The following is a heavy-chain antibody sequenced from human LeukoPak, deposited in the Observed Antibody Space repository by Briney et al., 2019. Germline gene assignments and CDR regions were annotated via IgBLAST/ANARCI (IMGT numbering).Heavy chain of an antibody. CDR3: ARAAHSSSAF. J-gene: IGHJ4*02. CDR1: GFTFSSYC. D-gene: IGHD6-13*01. V-gene: IGHV3-7*01. Sequence: PGGTLRLSCAGTGFTFSSYCMTWVRHAPGKGLEWVANINQDGSVKYFVDSVKGRFTISRDNAKNSLYLQMNSLRAEDTAVYYCARAAHSSSAFWGQGILVTVSS. CDR2: INQDGSVK.